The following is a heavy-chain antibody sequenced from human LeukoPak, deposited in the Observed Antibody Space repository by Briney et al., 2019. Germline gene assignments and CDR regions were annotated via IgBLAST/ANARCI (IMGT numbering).Heavy chain of an antibody. V-gene: IGHV4-59*11. CDR2: IYYSGTT. Sequence: SETPSLTCTVSGGSISSHYWSWIRQPPGKGLEWIGYIYYSGTTNYNPSLKSRVTISVDTSKNQFSLKLSSVTAADTAVYYCAGGVYIAAAQYGYWGQGTLVTVSS. D-gene: IGHD6-13*01. J-gene: IGHJ4*02. CDR1: GGSISSHY. CDR3: AGGVYIAAAQYGY.